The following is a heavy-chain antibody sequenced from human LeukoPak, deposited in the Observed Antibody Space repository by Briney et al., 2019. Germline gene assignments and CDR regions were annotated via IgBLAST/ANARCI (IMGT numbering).Heavy chain of an antibody. V-gene: IGHV3-23*01. Sequence: PGGSLRLSCAASGFTLSSYAMSWVRQAPGKGLEWVSAISGSGGSTYYADSVKGRFTISRDNSKNTLYLQMNSLRAEDTAVYYCAKDYSLMVYAIGPYYYYMDVWGKGTTVTVSS. J-gene: IGHJ6*03. CDR3: AKDYSLMVYAIGPYYYYMDV. D-gene: IGHD2-8*01. CDR2: ISGSGGST. CDR1: GFTLSSYA.